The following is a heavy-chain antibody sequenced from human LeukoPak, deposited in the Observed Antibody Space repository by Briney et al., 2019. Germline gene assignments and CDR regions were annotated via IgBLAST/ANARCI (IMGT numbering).Heavy chain of an antibody. V-gene: IGHV4-4*07. CDR3: ARHDCSSTSCYTANNWFDP. CDR2: IYTSGST. J-gene: IGHJ5*02. Sequence: SETLSLTCTVSGGSISSYYWSWIRQPAGKGLEWIGRIYTSGSTNYNPSLKSRVTMSVDTSKNQFSLKLSSVTAADTAVYYCARHDCSSTSCYTANNWFDPWGQGTLVTVSS. D-gene: IGHD2-2*02. CDR1: GGSISSYY.